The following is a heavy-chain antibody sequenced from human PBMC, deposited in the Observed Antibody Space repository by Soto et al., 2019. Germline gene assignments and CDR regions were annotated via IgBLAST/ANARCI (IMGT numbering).Heavy chain of an antibody. Sequence: QVHLVQSGVEVKTPGASVKVSCQASGYTFFTYDISWVRQAPGQGLEWMGWISTYSGDTKYAQKFHGRVTMTTDTSTTTAYLELRSLRSDDTAVYYSARHPGPTTSENWFDPWGQGTLVTVSS. CDR3: ARHPGPTTSENWFDP. CDR1: GYTFFTYD. J-gene: IGHJ5*02. D-gene: IGHD5-12*01. V-gene: IGHV1-18*01. CDR2: ISTYSGDT.